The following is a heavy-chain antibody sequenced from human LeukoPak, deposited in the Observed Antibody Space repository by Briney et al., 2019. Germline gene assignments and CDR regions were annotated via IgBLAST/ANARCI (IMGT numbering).Heavy chain of an antibody. CDR1: GGSISSYY. Sequence: PSETLSLTCTVSGGSISSYYWTWIRQPPGKGLDWIGYIYYTMSTNYNPSLKSRVTISLDTSKREFSLRLSSVTAADTAVYYCARGRDGYKFDYWGQGTLVTVSS. J-gene: IGHJ4*02. CDR3: ARGRDGYKFDY. D-gene: IGHD5-24*01. V-gene: IGHV4-59*01. CDR2: IYYTMST.